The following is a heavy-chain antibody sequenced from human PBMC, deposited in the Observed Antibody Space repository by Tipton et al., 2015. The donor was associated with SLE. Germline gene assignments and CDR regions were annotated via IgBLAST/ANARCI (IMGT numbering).Heavy chain of an antibody. CDR1: GGSIGSGTYY. CDR3: AREPGEGGY. D-gene: IGHD7-27*01. Sequence: TLSLTCTVSGGSIGSGTYYWSWIRQPAGKGLEWIGRIYTSGSTNYNPSLKSRVTISVDTSKNQFSLKLSSVTAADTAVYYCAREPGEGGYWGQGTLVTVSS. J-gene: IGHJ4*02. CDR2: IYTSGST. V-gene: IGHV4-61*02.